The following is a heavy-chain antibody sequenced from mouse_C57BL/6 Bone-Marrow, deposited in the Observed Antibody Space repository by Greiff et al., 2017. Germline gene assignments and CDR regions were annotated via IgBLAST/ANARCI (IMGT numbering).Heavy chain of an antibody. CDR1: GYAFSSYW. Sequence: QVQLKQSGAELVKPGASVKISCKASGYAFSSYWMNWVKQRPGKGLEWIGQIYPGDGDTNYNVKFKGKATLTADKSSSTAYMQLSSLTSEDSAVYFCARGDGSSYDYFDYWGQGTTLTVSS. V-gene: IGHV1-80*01. J-gene: IGHJ2*01. CDR3: ARGDGSSYDYFDY. CDR2: IYPGDGDT. D-gene: IGHD1-1*01.